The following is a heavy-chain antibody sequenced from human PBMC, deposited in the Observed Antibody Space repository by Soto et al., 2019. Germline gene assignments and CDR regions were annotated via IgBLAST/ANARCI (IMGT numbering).Heavy chain of an antibody. V-gene: IGHV3-73*01. CDR2: IRSKANSYAT. Sequence: PXGSLRLSCAASGFTFSGSAMHWVRQASGKGLEWVGRIRSKANSYATAYAASVKGRFTISRDDSKNTAYLQMNSLKTEDTAVYYCTRGYCTNGVCYLGDYYYYGMDVWGQGTTVTVS. J-gene: IGHJ6*02. CDR1: GFTFSGSA. CDR3: TRGYCTNGVCYLGDYYYYGMDV. D-gene: IGHD2-8*01.